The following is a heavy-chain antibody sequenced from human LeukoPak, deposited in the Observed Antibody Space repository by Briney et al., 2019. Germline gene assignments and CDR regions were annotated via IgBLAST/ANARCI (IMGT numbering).Heavy chain of an antibody. D-gene: IGHD2-15*01. CDR3: ATDCSGGSCYSDY. V-gene: IGHV1-46*01. Sequence: GASVKVSCKASGYTFTSYYMHWVRRAPGQGLEWMGIINPSGGSTSYAQKFQGRVTMTRDTSTSTVYMELSSLRSGDTAVYYCATDCSGGSCYSDYWGQGTLVTVSS. J-gene: IGHJ4*02. CDR1: GYTFTSYY. CDR2: INPSGGST.